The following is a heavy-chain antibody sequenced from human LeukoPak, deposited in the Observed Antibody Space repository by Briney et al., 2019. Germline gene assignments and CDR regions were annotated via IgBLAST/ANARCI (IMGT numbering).Heavy chain of an antibody. Sequence: GGSLRLSCAASGFTFDDYAMHWVRQAPGKGLEWVSLISVDGGSTYYADSVKGRFTISRDNSKTSLYLQMNSLRTEDTALYYCAKDRGYSYGDIYYYYGMDVWGQGTTVTVSS. CDR2: ISVDGGST. V-gene: IGHV3-43*02. D-gene: IGHD5-18*01. J-gene: IGHJ6*02. CDR1: GFTFDDYA. CDR3: AKDRGYSYGDIYYYYGMDV.